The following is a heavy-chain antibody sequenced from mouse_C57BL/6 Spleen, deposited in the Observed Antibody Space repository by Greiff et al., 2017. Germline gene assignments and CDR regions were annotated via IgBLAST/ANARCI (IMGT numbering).Heavy chain of an antibody. V-gene: IGHV1-72*01. CDR2: IGPNSGGT. D-gene: IGHD2-3*01. Sequence: QVQLQQSGAELVKPGASVKLSCKASGYTFTSYWMHWVKQRPGRGLEWIGRIGPNSGGTKYNEKFKSKATLTVDKPSSTAYMQLSSLTSEDSAVYYCARTYDGYPWYFDVWGTGTTVTVSS. CDR3: ARTYDGYPWYFDV. CDR1: GYTFTSYW. J-gene: IGHJ1*03.